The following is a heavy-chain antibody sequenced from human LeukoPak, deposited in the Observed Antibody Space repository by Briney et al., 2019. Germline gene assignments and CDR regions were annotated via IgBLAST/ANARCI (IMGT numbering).Heavy chain of an antibody. J-gene: IGHJ5*02. V-gene: IGHV4-4*09. CDR3: ARHGSVRSPLGP. Sequence: KSSETLSLTCTVSGDSITDYYWSWIRQPPGKGLEWIGYIYATGSTNYNPSLKSRVTISVDTSKNQFSLNLRSVTAADTAVYYCARHGSVRSPLGPWGQGTLVTVSS. CDR2: IYATGST. D-gene: IGHD3-10*01. CDR1: GDSITDYY.